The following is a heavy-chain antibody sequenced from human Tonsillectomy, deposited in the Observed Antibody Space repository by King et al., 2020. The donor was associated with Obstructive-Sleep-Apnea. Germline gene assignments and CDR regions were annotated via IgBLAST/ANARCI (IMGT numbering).Heavy chain of an antibody. CDR2: ISGSGNTI. D-gene: IGHD2/OR15-2a*01. V-gene: IGHV3-11*01. J-gene: IGHJ4*02. CDR1: GFTFSDYY. Sequence: VQLVESGGDLVKPGGSLRLSCAASGFTFSDYYMSWIRQAPGKGLEWVSYISGSGNTIYYADSVRGRFTSSRDNAKNSLYLQINSLRAEDTAVYYCARDRPYGGSWSPFYYWGQGTLVTVSS. CDR3: ARDRPYGGSWSPFYY.